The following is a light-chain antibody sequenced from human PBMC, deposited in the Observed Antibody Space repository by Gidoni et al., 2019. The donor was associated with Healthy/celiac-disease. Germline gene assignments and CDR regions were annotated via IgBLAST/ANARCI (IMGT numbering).Light chain of an antibody. CDR3: NSRDSSGNHLV. J-gene: IGLJ2*01. Sequence: SSELTQAPAVSVALGQTVRITCQGDSLRSYYASWYQQKPGQAPVLVIYGKNNRPSGIPDRFSGSSSGNTASLTITGAQAEDVADYYCNSRDSSGNHLVFGGGTKLTVL. CDR2: GKN. V-gene: IGLV3-19*01. CDR1: SLRSYY.